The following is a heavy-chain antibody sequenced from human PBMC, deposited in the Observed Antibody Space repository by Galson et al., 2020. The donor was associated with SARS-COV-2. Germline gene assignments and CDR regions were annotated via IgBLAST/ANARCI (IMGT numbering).Heavy chain of an antibody. CDR2: IKQDGSEK. CDR1: GFTFSSYW. CDR3: ARGAASKAYYYGSGSYPLYYFDY. D-gene: IGHD3-10*01. Sequence: GGSLRLSCAASGFTFSSYWMSWVRQAPGKGLEWVANIKQDGSEKYYVDSVKGRFTISRDNAKNSLYLQMNSLRAEDTAVYYCARGAASKAYYYGSGSYPLYYFDYWGQGTLVTVSS. J-gene: IGHJ4*02. V-gene: IGHV3-7*01.